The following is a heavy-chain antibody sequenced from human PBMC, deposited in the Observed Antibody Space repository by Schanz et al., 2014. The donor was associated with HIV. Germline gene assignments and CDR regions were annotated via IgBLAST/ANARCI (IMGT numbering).Heavy chain of an antibody. J-gene: IGHJ4*02. CDR3: ARDFQSAPYYLDF. CDR2: ISSSSSYI. CDR1: RLTFSGYS. Sequence: EVQLVESGGGLVKPGGSLRLSCRGSRLTFSGYSMNWVRQAPGKGLEWVSSISSSSSYIFYTDSVKGRFTISRDNANNSLYLQMNSLRAEDTAVYFCARDFQSAPYYLDFWGQGVLVTVSS. V-gene: IGHV3-21*06.